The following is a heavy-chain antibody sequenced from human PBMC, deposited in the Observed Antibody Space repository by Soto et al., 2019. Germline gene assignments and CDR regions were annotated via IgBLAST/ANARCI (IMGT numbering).Heavy chain of an antibody. D-gene: IGHD2-21*02. CDR1: GFTFSSYG. Sequence: GGSLRLSCAASGFTFSSYGMHWVRQAPGKGLEWVAVISYDGSNKYYADSVKGRFTISRDNSKNTLYLQMNSLRAEDTAVYYCAKDWMDIVVVTAHDAFDIWGQGTMVTVS. CDR2: ISYDGSNK. J-gene: IGHJ3*02. CDR3: AKDWMDIVVVTAHDAFDI. V-gene: IGHV3-30*18.